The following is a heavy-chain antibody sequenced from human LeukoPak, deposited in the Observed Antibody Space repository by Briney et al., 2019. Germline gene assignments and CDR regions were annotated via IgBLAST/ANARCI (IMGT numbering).Heavy chain of an antibody. CDR1: GFTFSSYA. J-gene: IGHJ4*02. Sequence: GGSLRLSCSASGFTFSSYAMHWVRQAPGKGLEYVSAISSNGGSTYYADSVKGRFTISRDNSKNTLYLQMSSLRAEDTAVYYCVKGSGVLRFLEWLSVPLDYWGQGTLVTASS. V-gene: IGHV3-64D*06. D-gene: IGHD3-3*01. CDR3: VKGSGVLRFLEWLSVPLDY. CDR2: ISSNGGST.